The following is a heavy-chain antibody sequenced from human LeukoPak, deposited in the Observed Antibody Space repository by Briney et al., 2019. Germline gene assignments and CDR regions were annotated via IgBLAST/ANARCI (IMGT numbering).Heavy chain of an antibody. D-gene: IGHD2-2*01. J-gene: IGHJ5*02. CDR2: IYYSGST. Sequence: SETLSLTCTVSGGSISSSSYYWGWIRQPPGKGLEWIGSIYYSGSTYYNPSLKSRVTISVDTSKNQFSLKLSSVTAADTAIYYCARPLHCSSTTCYDWFDPWGQGTLVTVSS. CDR1: GGSISSSSYY. CDR3: ARPLHCSSTTCYDWFDP. V-gene: IGHV4-39*07.